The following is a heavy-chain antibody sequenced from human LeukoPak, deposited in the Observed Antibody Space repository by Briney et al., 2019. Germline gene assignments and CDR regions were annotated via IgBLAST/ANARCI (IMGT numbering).Heavy chain of an antibody. CDR3: ARDEARYSSGYYPNWFGP. CDR2: ISGYNGYT. V-gene: IGHV1-18*01. D-gene: IGHD3-22*01. Sequence: ASVKVSCKASGYTFTSYGISWVRQAPGQGLEWMGWISGYNGYTHYANNHQGRVTMTTDTSTSTAYMELRSVRSDDTAVYHCARDEARYSSGYYPNWFGPWGQGTLVTGSS. CDR1: GYTFTSYG. J-gene: IGHJ5*02.